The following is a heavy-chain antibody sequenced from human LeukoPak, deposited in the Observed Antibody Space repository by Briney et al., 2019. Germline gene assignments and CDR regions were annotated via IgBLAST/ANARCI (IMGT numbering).Heavy chain of an antibody. CDR1: GYTFTSYY. V-gene: IGHV1-46*01. D-gene: IGHD1-14*01. Sequence: ASVKVSCKASGYTFTSYYMHWVRQAPGQGLEWMGIINPSGGSTSYAQKFQGRVTMTEDTSTDTAYMELSSLRSEDTAVYYCATEGNDAFDIWGQGTMVTVSS. CDR2: INPSGGST. CDR3: ATEGNDAFDI. J-gene: IGHJ3*02.